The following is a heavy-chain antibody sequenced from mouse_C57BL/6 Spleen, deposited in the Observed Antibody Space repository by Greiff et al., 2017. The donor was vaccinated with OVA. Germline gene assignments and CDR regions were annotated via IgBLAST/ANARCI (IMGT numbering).Heavy chain of an antibody. J-gene: IGHJ4*01. CDR1: GFSLTSYG. CDR2: IWRGGST. CDR3: AKGDYDPDYAMDY. V-gene: IGHV2-5*01. Sequence: QVQLQQSGPGLVQPSQSLSITCTVSGFSLTSYGVHWVRQSPGKGLEWLGVIWRGGSTDYNAAFMSRLSITKDNSKSQVFFKMNSLQADDTAIYYCAKGDYDPDYAMDYWGQGTSVTVSS. D-gene: IGHD2-4*01.